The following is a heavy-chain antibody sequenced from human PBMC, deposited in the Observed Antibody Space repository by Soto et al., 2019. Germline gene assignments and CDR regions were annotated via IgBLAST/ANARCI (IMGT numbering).Heavy chain of an antibody. CDR2: INLDGSEK. Sequence: EVQLVESGGGLVQPGVSLRLSCAASGFTFSTYWMTWVRQAPGKGLEWVATINLDGSEKPYGDSVKGRFTVSRDNAKNSLFLQMNSLRAEDTAVYYCARARIDYWGQGTLVTVSS. V-gene: IGHV3-7*01. CDR3: ARARIDY. J-gene: IGHJ4*02. CDR1: GFTFSTYW.